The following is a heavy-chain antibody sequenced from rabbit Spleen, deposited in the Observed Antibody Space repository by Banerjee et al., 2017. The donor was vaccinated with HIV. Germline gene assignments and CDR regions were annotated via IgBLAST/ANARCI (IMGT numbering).Heavy chain of an antibody. V-gene: IGHV1S45*01. CDR3: ASWWHNNVAGLDS. CDR1: GFDLSSSYY. J-gene: IGHJ2*01. Sequence: QEQLVESGGGLVQPGGTLTLTCKASGFDLSSSYYMCWVRQAPGKGLEWIACIYTGSSGDTYYASWAKGRFTISKTSSTTVTLQMTSLTVADTATYFCASWWHNNVAGLDSWGQGTLVTVS. CDR2: IYTGSSGDT. D-gene: IGHD4-2*01.